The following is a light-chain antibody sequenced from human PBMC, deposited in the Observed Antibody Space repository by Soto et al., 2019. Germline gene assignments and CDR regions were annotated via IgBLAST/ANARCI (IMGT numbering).Light chain of an antibody. CDR2: DVN. V-gene: IGLV2-14*01. Sequence: QSALTQPASVSGSPGQSITISCTGTSSDVGGSNYVSWYQQHPGKPPKLMIYDVNSRPSGVSNRFSGSKSGNTASLTISGLQAEDEADYYCSSYASSSTLVFGGGTKLTVL. CDR3: SSYASSSTLV. J-gene: IGLJ2*01. CDR1: SSDVGGSNY.